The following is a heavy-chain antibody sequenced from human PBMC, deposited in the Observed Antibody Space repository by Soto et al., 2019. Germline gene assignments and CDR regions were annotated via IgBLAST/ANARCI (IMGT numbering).Heavy chain of an antibody. CDR2: IYNGEST. D-gene: IGHD6-19*01. V-gene: IGHV4-59*01. CDR3: AQTTGWPGFDY. Sequence: QMQLQESGPGLVKPSETMSLTCTASGAPINKFYWNWIRQPPGKGLEWIGHIYNGESTNYNPSLKSRVPISADTSTNQFSLKLGSVTAADTAVYYCAQTTGWPGFDYWGQGILVIVSS. J-gene: IGHJ4*02. CDR1: GAPINKFY.